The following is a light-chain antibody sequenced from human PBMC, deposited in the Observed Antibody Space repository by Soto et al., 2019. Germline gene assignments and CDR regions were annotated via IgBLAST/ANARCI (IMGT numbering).Light chain of an antibody. V-gene: IGKV3-11*01. CDR1: QSVSSY. Sequence: EIVLTQSPATLSLSPGERATLSCRASQSVSSYLAWYQQKPGQAPRLLIYDASNRATGITARFSGSGSGTYFTLTISSLEPEDFAVYYCQHRSNWPPYTFGQGTKLVIK. CDR2: DAS. J-gene: IGKJ2*01. CDR3: QHRSNWPPYT.